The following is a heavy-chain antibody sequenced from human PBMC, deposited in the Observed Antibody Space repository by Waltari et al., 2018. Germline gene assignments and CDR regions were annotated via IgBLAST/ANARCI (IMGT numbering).Heavy chain of an antibody. CDR3: ARDNLFRVDTAMVSYYDSSGYDY. CDR1: GYSISSGYY. Sequence: QVQLQESGPGLVKPSETLSLTCAVSGYSISSGYYWGWIRQPPGKGLEWIGSIYHSGGTYSNPSLKSRVTISVDTSKNQFSLKLSSVTAADTAVYYCARDNLFRVDTAMVSYYDSSGYDYWGQGTLVTVSS. V-gene: IGHV4-38-2*02. D-gene: IGHD3-22*01. J-gene: IGHJ4*02. CDR2: IYHSGGT.